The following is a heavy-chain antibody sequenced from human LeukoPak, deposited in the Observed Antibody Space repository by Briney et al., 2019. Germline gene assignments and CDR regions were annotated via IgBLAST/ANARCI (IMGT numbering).Heavy chain of an antibody. CDR3: ATDRTAAAGSPQEFDY. CDR1: GFIFSSHW. CDR2: IKQDGSGK. Sequence: GGSLRLSCAASGFIFSSHWMTWVRQAPGKGLEWVADIKQDGSGKNYVDSVKGRFTVSRDNAKNSLYLQMNSLRADDTAVYYCATDRTAAAGSPQEFDYWGQGTLVTVSS. J-gene: IGHJ4*02. V-gene: IGHV3-7*03. D-gene: IGHD6-13*01.